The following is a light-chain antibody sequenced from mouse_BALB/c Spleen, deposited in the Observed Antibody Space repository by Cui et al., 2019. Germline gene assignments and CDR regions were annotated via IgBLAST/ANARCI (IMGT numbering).Light chain of an antibody. Sequence: QIVLTQSPALISASPGEKVTTTCSASSSVSYMYWYQQKPRSSPKPWIYLTSNLACGVPARFSGSGSGTSYSLTISSMEAEDAATYYCQQWSSNPLTFGAGTKLELK. CDR1: SSVSY. CDR2: LTS. CDR3: QQWSSNPLT. J-gene: IGKJ5*01. V-gene: IGKV4-68*01.